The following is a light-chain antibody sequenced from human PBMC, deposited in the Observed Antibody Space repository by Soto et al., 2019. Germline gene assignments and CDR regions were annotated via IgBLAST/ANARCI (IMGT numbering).Light chain of an antibody. CDR3: QSYDSSLSGFYV. CDR2: GNS. CDR1: SSNIGAGYD. Sequence: SGLKQPPSVSGAPGQRVTISCTRSSSNIGAGYDVHWYQQLPGTAPKLLIYGNSNRPSGVPDRFSGSKSGTSASLAITGLQAEDEADYYCQSYDSSLSGFYVFGTGTKVTVL. V-gene: IGLV1-40*01. J-gene: IGLJ1*01.